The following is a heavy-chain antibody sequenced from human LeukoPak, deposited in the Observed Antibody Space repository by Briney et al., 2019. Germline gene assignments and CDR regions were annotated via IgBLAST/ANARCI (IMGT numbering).Heavy chain of an antibody. Sequence: GGSLRLSCAASGFTFSSYAMHWVRQAPGRGLEWVAVISYDGSNKYYADSVKGRFTISRDNSKNTLYLQMNSLRAEDTAVYYCARDPDSMIVVGCFDYWGQGTLVTVSS. J-gene: IGHJ4*02. CDR3: ARDPDSMIVVGCFDY. V-gene: IGHV3-30-3*01. CDR1: GFTFSSYA. CDR2: ISYDGSNK. D-gene: IGHD3-22*01.